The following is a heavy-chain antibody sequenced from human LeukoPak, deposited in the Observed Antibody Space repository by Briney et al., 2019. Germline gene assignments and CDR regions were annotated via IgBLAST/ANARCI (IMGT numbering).Heavy chain of an antibody. CDR1: GYTFTSYY. CDR2: INPSGGST. CDR3: ERAYYSYGPYWYYYYYMDV. J-gene: IGHJ6*03. V-gene: IGHV1-46*01. D-gene: IGHD5-18*01. Sequence: ASVKVSCKASGYTFTSYYMHWVRQAPGQGLEWMGIINPSGGSTSYAQKFQGRVTMTRDMSTSTVYMELSSLRSEDTAVYYCERAYYSYGPYWYYYYYMDVWGKGTTVTVSS.